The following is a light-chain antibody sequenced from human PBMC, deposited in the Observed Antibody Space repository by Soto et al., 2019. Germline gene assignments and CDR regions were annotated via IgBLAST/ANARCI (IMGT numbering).Light chain of an antibody. Sequence: VLTQPPSVSSAPGQKGTISCSGGSSNIGVNSVSWYQQLPGTAPKLLIYDDNKRPAGIPDRFAGAKSGTSATLGITGFQTGDEADYYCGSWDSSLSADVFGTGTKVTVL. CDR3: GSWDSSLSADV. CDR1: SSNIGVNS. CDR2: DDN. J-gene: IGLJ1*01. V-gene: IGLV1-51*01.